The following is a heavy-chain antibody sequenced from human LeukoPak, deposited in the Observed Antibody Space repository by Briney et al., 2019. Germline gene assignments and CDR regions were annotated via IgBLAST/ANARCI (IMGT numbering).Heavy chain of an antibody. CDR3: VKKVVVGATSPYSDFQD. CDR2: ISGSGVTT. CDR1: GFTFSSYA. Sequence: GGSLRLSCIASGFTFSSYAIGWVRQAPGKGLDWVSAISGSGVTTHYAGSVQGRFSISRDNSKNTLYLQMNSLRVEDTALYYCVKKVVVGATSPYSDFQDWGQGTLVTVSS. V-gene: IGHV3-23*01. D-gene: IGHD1-26*01. J-gene: IGHJ1*01.